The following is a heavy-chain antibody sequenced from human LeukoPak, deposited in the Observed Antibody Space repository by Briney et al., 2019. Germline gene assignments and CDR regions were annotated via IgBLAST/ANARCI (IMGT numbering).Heavy chain of an antibody. Sequence: GGSLRLSCAASGFTFTKYWMNWVRQAPGKGLEWVATIKQDGGERYNVDSVKGRFTISRDTAKNPLYLQMDSLRAEDTAVYYCARGTGDFDYWGQGTLVTVSS. V-gene: IGHV3-7*05. CDR3: ARGTGDFDY. D-gene: IGHD2-8*02. CDR2: IKQDGGER. J-gene: IGHJ4*02. CDR1: GFTFTKYW.